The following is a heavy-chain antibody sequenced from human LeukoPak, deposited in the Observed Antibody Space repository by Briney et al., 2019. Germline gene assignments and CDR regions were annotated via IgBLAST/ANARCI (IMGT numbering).Heavy chain of an antibody. J-gene: IGHJ5*02. CDR1: GYTFTSYG. CDR3: ARDRDCGGDCSPGWFDP. D-gene: IGHD2-21*02. V-gene: IGHV1-18*01. CDR2: ISAYNGNT. Sequence: GASVKVSCKASGYTFTSYGISWVRQAPGQGLEWMGWISAYNGNTNYAQKLQGRVTMTTDTSTSTAYMGLRSLRSDDTAVYYCARDRDCGGDCSPGWFDPWGQGTPVTVSS.